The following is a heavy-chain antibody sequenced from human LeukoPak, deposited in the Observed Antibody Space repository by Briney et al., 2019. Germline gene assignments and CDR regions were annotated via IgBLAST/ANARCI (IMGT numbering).Heavy chain of an antibody. CDR3: AKDYSRAAVGTHFDY. V-gene: IGHV3-23*01. J-gene: IGHJ4*02. CDR1: GFTFGSYA. Sequence: PGGSLRLSCAASGFTFGSYAMSWARQAPGKGPEWVSAISGSGSSTYYADSVKGRFTISRDNSKKTVYLQMNSLRAEDTAVYYCAKDYSRAAVGTHFDYWGQGTLVTVSS. CDR2: ISGSGSST. D-gene: IGHD6-13*01.